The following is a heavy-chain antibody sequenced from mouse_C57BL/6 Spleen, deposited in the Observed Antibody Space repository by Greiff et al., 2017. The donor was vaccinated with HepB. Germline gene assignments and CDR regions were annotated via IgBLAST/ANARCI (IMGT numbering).Heavy chain of an antibody. D-gene: IGHD2-4*01. J-gene: IGHJ2*01. CDR2: IDPEDGET. CDR3: ARWGHYDPGFGY. V-gene: IGHV14-2*01. Sequence: EVQLQQSGAELVKPGASVKLSCTASGFNIKDYYMHWVKQRTEQGLEWIGRIDPEDGETKYAPTFQGKATITADTSSNTAYLQLSSLTSEDTAVYYCARWGHYDPGFGYWGQGTTLTVSS. CDR1: GFNIKDYY.